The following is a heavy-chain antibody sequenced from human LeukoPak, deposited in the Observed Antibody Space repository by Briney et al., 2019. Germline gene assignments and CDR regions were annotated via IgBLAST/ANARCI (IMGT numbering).Heavy chain of an antibody. CDR3: ARVPYSSSSPAFDY. V-gene: IGHV4-59*01. CDR1: GGSISSYY. D-gene: IGHD6-6*01. CDR2: IYYSGST. Sequence: SETLSLTCTASGGSISSYYWSWIRQPPGKGLEWIGYIYYSGSTNYNPSLKSRVTISVDTSKNQFSLKLSSVTAADTAVYYCARVPYSSSSPAFDYWGQGTLVTVSS. J-gene: IGHJ4*02.